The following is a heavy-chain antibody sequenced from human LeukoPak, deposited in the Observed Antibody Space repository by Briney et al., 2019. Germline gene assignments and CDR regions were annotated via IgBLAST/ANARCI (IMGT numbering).Heavy chain of an antibody. D-gene: IGHD1-7*01. CDR2: ISGYNGST. CDR3: VRDWNYVPDY. V-gene: IGHV1-18*01. J-gene: IGHJ4*02. CDR1: GYTFTSSG. Sequence: ASVKVSCKPSGYTFTSSGISWVRQAPGQGLEWMGWISGYNGSTKYAQKLQGRVTMTTDTSTSTVYMELRSLRSDDTAVYYCVRDWNYVPDYRGQGTLVTVSS.